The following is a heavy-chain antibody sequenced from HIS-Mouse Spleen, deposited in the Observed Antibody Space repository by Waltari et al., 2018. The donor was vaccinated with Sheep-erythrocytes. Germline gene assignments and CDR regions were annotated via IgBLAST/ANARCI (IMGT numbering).Heavy chain of an antibody. V-gene: IGHV1-2*02. D-gene: IGHD3-3*01. CDR3: ARGRQTTYYDFWSGYSYDAFDI. J-gene: IGHJ3*02. CDR1: GYTFTGHY. Sequence: QVQLVQSGAEVKKPGASVKVSCKASGYTFTGHYLHWVLQAPGQGLEWMGWINPNSGGTNYAQKFQGRVTMTRDTSISTAYMELSRLRSDDTAVYYCARGRQTTYYDFWSGYSYDAFDIWGQGTMVTVSS. CDR2: INPNSGGT.